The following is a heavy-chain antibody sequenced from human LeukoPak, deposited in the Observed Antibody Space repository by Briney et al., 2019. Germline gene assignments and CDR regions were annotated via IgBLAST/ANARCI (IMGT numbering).Heavy chain of an antibody. CDR2: INHSGST. V-gene: IGHV4-34*01. J-gene: IGHJ4*02. D-gene: IGHD5-18*01. CDR3: ARSPRYSYGTRHFDY. CDR1: GGSFSGYY. Sequence: LETLSLTCAVYGGSFSGYYWSWIRQPPGKGLEWIGEINHSGSTNYNPSLKSRVTISVDTSKNQFSLKLSSVTAADTAVYYCARSPRYSYGTRHFDYWGQGTLVTVSS.